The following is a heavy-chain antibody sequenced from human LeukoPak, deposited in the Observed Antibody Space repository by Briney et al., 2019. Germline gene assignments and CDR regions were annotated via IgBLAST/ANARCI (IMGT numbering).Heavy chain of an antibody. CDR3: ARDVEPYCSSTSCFPMDV. D-gene: IGHD2-2*01. CDR1: GYTFTGYY. V-gene: IGHV1-2*02. J-gene: IGHJ6*03. CDR2: INPNSGGT. Sequence: ASVKVSCKASGYTFTGYYTHWVRQAPGQGLEWMGWINPNSGGTNYAQKFQGRVTMTRDTSISTAYMELSRLRSDDTAVYYCARDVEPYCSSTSCFPMDVWGKGTTVTVSS.